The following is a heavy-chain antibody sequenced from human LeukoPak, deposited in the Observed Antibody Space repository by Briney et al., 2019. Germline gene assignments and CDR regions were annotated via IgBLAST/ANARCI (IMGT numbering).Heavy chain of an antibody. Sequence: ASVKVSCKASGYRFTGHYMHWVRQAPGQGLEWMGWINPNSGGTNYAQKFQGRVAMTRDTSISTAYLELNRLSSDDSAVFYCARQADNNWFDSWGQGTLVTVSS. CDR3: ARQADNNWFDS. V-gene: IGHV1-2*02. D-gene: IGHD2-15*01. J-gene: IGHJ5*01. CDR2: INPNSGGT. CDR1: GYRFTGHY.